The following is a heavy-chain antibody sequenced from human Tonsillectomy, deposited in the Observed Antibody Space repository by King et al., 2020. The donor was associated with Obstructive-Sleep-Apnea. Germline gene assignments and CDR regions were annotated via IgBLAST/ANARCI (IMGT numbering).Heavy chain of an antibody. CDR2: ISWDGSNT. Sequence: VQLVESGGVRVQPGGSLRLSCAASGFAFDDYAMHWVRQAPGKGLEWVSLISWDGSNTYYGDSVKGRFTISRDNTRNSLYLQMDSLRPEDTALYYCVKDSLPNTSGGQFWSGCMDVWGQGTTVTVSS. D-gene: IGHD3-3*01. J-gene: IGHJ6*02. CDR3: VKDSLPNTSGGQFWSGCMDV. V-gene: IGHV3-43D*03. CDR1: GFAFDDYA.